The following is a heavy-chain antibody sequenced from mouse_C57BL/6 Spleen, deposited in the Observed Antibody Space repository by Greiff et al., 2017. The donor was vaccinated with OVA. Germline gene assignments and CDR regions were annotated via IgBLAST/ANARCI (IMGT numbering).Heavy chain of an antibody. CDR3: ARDYYGSRGDAMDY. Sequence: QVQLQQSGAELVRPGTSVKVSCKASGYAFTNYLIEWVKQRPGQGLEWIGVINPGSGGTNYNEKFKGKATLTADKSSSTAYMQLSSLTSEDSAVYFCARDYYGSRGDAMDYWGQGTSVTVSS. CDR2: INPGSGGT. V-gene: IGHV1-54*01. D-gene: IGHD1-1*01. CDR1: GYAFTNYL. J-gene: IGHJ4*01.